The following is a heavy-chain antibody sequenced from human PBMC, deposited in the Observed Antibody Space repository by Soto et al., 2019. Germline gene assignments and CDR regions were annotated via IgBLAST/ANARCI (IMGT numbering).Heavy chain of an antibody. D-gene: IGHD6-13*01. J-gene: IGHJ4*02. CDR3: ARDLAAADPFDY. CDR2: INAGNGNT. Sequence: VQLVQSGAEVKKPGASVKVSCKASGYTFTSYAMHWVRQAPGQRLEWMGWINAGNGNTKYSQKFQGRVTITRDTSASTAYMELSSLRSEDTAVYYCARDLAAADPFDYWGQGTLVTVSS. CDR1: GYTFTSYA. V-gene: IGHV1-3*01.